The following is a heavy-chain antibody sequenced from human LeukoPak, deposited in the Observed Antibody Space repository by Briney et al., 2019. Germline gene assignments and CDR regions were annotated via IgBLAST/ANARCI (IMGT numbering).Heavy chain of an antibody. J-gene: IGHJ4*02. D-gene: IGHD3-22*01. CDR1: GGSFSGYY. CDR2: INHSGST. Sequence: SETLSLTCAVYGGSFSGYYWSWLRQPPGKGLEWIGEINHSGSTNYNPSLKSRVTISVDTSKNQFSLKLSSVTAADTAVYYCARGGRLYYDSSGTPVDYWGQGTLVTVSS. CDR3: ARGGRLYYDSSGTPVDY. V-gene: IGHV4-34*01.